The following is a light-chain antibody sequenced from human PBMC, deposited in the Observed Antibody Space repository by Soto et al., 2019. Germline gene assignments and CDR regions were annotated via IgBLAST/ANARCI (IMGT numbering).Light chain of an antibody. CDR2: GDN. V-gene: IGLV1-40*01. CDR3: QSYDSSMTTFV. J-gene: IGLJ1*01. Sequence: ALTQPPSVSGAPGQRVAISCTGSSSNIGAEYDVHWYQQLPGTAPKRLIYGDNNRPSGVPDRFSGSKSGTSASLAITGLQPEDEADYYCQSYDSSMTTFVFGNGTKVTVL. CDR1: SSNIGAEYD.